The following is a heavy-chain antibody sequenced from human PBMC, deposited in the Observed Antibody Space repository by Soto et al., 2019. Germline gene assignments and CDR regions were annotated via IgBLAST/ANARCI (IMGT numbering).Heavy chain of an antibody. J-gene: IGHJ3*02. CDR3: VKDMYRSSWHAFDI. D-gene: IGHD6-13*01. CDR1: GFSFDEYA. V-gene: IGHV3-9*01. Sequence: GGSLRLSCAASGFSFDEYAMHWVRQAPGKGLEWVSGISWNSGFTGYADSVKGRFAISRDNAKNSLYLEVNSLRAEDTALCFCVKDMYRSSWHAFDIWGQGTMVTVSS. CDR2: ISWNSGFT.